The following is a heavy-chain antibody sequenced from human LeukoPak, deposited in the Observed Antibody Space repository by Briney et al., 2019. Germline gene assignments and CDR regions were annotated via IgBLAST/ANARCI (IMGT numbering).Heavy chain of an antibody. CDR1: GFTFSSYW. D-gene: IGHD4-23*01. V-gene: IGHV3-23*01. J-gene: IGHJ4*02. CDR2: IGGSAGST. CDR3: AKADSLAVASTLDY. Sequence: GGSLRLSCAASGFTFSSYWMSWVRQAPGKGLEWVSVIGGSAGSTYYADSVKGRFTISRDTSKNTLYLQMNSLRDEDMAVYYCAKADSLAVASTLDYWGQGTLVTVSS.